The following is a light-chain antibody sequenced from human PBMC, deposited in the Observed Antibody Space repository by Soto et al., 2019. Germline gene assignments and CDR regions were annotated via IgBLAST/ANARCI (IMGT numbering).Light chain of an antibody. J-gene: IGKJ1*01. CDR2: GAS. CDR3: QQYGSSPQT. CDR1: QSVSSSY. Sequence: EIVLTQSPGTLSLSPGERATLSCRASQSVSSSYLAWYQQKPGQAPRLLIYGASSRATGIPDRFSGSGSGTDLPLTISRLEHEDFAVYYCQQYGSSPQTFGQGTQVEIK. V-gene: IGKV3-20*01.